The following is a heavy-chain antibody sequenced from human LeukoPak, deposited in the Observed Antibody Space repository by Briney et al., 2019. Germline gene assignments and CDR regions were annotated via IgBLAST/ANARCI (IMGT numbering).Heavy chain of an antibody. D-gene: IGHD1/OR15-1a*01. CDR2: INHSGDT. Sequence: PSETLSLTCNVSGGSFTNYYWSWIRQTPEKGLEWIGQINHSGDTSYNPSLRSRITLSVDRSKNQFSLKVTSVTAADTGVYYCARGPGTVGLSPWGQGTLVTVPS. CDR1: GGSFTNYY. V-gene: IGHV4-34*01. CDR3: ARGPGTVGLSP. J-gene: IGHJ5*02.